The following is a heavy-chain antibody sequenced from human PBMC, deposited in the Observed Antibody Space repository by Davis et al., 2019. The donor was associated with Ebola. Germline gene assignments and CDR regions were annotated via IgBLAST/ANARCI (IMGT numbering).Heavy chain of an antibody. CDR3: AKDPTGHGSGNDY. V-gene: IGHV3-30*04. Sequence: PGGSLRLSCAASGFTFSSYAMHWVRQAPGKGLEWVAVISYDGNNKDYEDSVKGRFTISRDNSKNTLSLQMNSLRAEDTAVYYCAKDPTGHGSGNDYWGQGTLVIVSS. CDR2: ISYDGNNK. CDR1: GFTFSSYA. D-gene: IGHD1-1*01. J-gene: IGHJ4*02.